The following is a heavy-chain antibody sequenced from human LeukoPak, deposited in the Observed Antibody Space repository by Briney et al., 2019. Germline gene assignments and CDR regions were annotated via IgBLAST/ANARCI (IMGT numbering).Heavy chain of an antibody. CDR3: ARDQSVRGMDV. CDR1: GGSISSSSYY. J-gene: IGHJ6*02. Sequence: PSETLSLTCTVSGGSISSSSYYWGWIRQPPGKGLEWIGSIYYSGSTYYNPSLKSRVTISVDTSKNQFSLKLSSVTAADTAVYYCARDQSVRGMDVWGQGTTVTVSS. V-gene: IGHV4-39*07. D-gene: IGHD3-10*02. CDR2: IYYSGST.